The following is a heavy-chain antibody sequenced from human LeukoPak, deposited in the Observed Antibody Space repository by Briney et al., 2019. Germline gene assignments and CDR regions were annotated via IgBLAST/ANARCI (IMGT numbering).Heavy chain of an antibody. D-gene: IGHD3-3*01. CDR3: ARVTGYYDFWSGYYNYYYYMDV. Sequence: ASVKVSCKASGYTFTSYDINLVRQATGQGLEWMGWMNPNSGNTGYAQKFQGRVTMTRNTSISTAYMELSSLRSEDTAVYYCARVTGYYDFWSGYYNYYYYMDVWGKGTTVTVSS. J-gene: IGHJ6*03. CDR2: MNPNSGNT. V-gene: IGHV1-8*01. CDR1: GYTFTSYD.